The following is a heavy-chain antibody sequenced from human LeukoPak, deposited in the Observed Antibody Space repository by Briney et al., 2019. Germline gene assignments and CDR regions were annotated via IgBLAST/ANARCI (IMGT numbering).Heavy chain of an antibody. CDR1: GFTFSSHG. V-gene: IGHV3-23*01. D-gene: IGHD1-14*01. CDR3: AKDSTPITGYKGGYFDY. Sequence: TGGSLRLSCAASGFTFSSHGMNWVRQAPGKGLELVSGISPNGDILYYADSVNGQFTISRENSKNTVYLQMNSLRAEDTAVYYCAKDSTPITGYKGGYFDYWSQGTLVTVSS. CDR2: ISPNGDIL. J-gene: IGHJ4*02.